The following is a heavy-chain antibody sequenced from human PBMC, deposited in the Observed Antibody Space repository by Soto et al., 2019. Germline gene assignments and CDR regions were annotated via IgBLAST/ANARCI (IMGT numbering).Heavy chain of an antibody. D-gene: IGHD3-22*01. CDR2: IYSGGST. Sequence: VSLRLSCAASGFTVSSNYMSWVRQAPGKGLEWVSVIYSGGSTYYADSVKGRFTISRDNSKNTLYLQMNSLRAEDTAVYYCVRSGSRGPFDYWGQGTLVTVSS. CDR1: GFTVSSNY. CDR3: VRSGSRGPFDY. V-gene: IGHV3-53*01. J-gene: IGHJ4*02.